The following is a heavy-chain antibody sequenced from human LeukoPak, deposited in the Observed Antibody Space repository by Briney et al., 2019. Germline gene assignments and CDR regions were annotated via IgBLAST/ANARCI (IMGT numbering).Heavy chain of an antibody. CDR1: GFTVSSNY. Sequence: PGGSLRLSCAASGFTVSSNYMSWVRQAPGKGLEWIGRIKSKTDGGTTDYAAAVKGRFTISRDDSKNTLYLQMNSLKTEDTAVYYCTTHSGYDYDAFDIWGQGTMVTVSS. V-gene: IGHV3-15*01. CDR2: IKSKTDGGTT. CDR3: TTHSGYDYDAFDI. J-gene: IGHJ3*02. D-gene: IGHD5-12*01.